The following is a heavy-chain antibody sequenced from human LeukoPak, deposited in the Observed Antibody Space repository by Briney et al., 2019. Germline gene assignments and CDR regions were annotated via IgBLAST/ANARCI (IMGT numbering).Heavy chain of an antibody. J-gene: IGHJ4*02. CDR3: GRDHWRSVNS. V-gene: IGHV3-74*01. D-gene: IGHD1-1*01. Sequence: PGGSLRLSCAASGFSFSSYWMHWVRQAPGKGLVWVSRIKTDGSSATYADSVKGRFTISRDNAKNTLYLQMSSLRAEDTAVYYCGRDHWRSVNSWGQGTLVIVSS. CDR1: GFSFSSYW. CDR2: IKTDGSSA.